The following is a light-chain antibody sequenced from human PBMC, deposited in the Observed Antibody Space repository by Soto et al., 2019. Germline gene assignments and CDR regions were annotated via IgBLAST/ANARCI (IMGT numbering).Light chain of an antibody. CDR3: QQHINRLS. CDR1: QSVSNF. Sequence: EIVLTQSPATLSLSPGERATLSCRASQSVSNFLAWYQQKPGQAPRLLIYHASNRATGIPARFSGSGSGTDFTLTISTLGPEDFAVYYCQQHINRLSFGGGTKVEIK. J-gene: IGKJ4*01. CDR2: HAS. V-gene: IGKV3-11*01.